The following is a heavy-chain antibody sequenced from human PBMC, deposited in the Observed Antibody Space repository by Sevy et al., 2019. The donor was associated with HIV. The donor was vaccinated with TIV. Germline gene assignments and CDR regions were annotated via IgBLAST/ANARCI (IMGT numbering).Heavy chain of an antibody. CDR3: AKNGDSPYYKYAMDI. CDR2: IGYDGSDK. V-gene: IGHV3-30*02. CDR1: GFSFSSYG. J-gene: IGHJ6*02. Sequence: GGSLRLSCAASGFSFSSYGMYWVRQAPGKGLEWVAHIGYDGSDKYYGDSVKGRVTISRDNSKKTLYLQMNSLRAEDTAVYYCAKNGDSPYYKYAMDIWGQGTTVTVSS. D-gene: IGHD4-17*01.